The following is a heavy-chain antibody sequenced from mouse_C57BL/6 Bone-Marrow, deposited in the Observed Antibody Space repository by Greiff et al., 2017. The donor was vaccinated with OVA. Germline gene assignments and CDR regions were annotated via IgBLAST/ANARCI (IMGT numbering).Heavy chain of an antibody. CDR3: ASNWDDAMDY. Sequence: VQLKQSGPELVKPGASVKISCKASGYTFTDYYMNWVKQSHGKSLEWIGDINPNNGGTSYNQKFKGKATLTVDKSSSTAYMELRSLTSEDSAVYYCASNWDDAMDYWGQGTSVTVSS. J-gene: IGHJ4*01. CDR2: INPNNGGT. D-gene: IGHD4-1*01. V-gene: IGHV1-26*01. CDR1: GYTFTDYY.